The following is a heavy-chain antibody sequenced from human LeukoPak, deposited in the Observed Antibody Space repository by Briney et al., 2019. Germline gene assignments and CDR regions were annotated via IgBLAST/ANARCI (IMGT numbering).Heavy chain of an antibody. CDR2: INHSGST. D-gene: IGHD2-2*02. J-gene: IGHJ4*02. Sequence: GSLRLSCAASGFTVSSNYMSWVRQPPGKGLEWIGEINHSGSTNYNPSLKSRVTISVDTSKNQFSLKLSSVTAADTAVYYCARRKEDIVVVPAAIALEAFDYWGQGTLVTVSS. V-gene: IGHV4-34*01. CDR3: ARRKEDIVVVPAAIALEAFDY. CDR1: GFTVSSNY.